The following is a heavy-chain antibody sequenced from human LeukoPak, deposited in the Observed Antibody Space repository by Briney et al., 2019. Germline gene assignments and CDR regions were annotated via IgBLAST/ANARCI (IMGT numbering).Heavy chain of an antibody. CDR2: IYYSGST. J-gene: IGHJ4*02. D-gene: IGHD4-17*01. CDR3: ARQKPYGRFIDY. CDR1: GGSISSSSYY. V-gene: IGHV4-39*01. Sequence: SETLSLTCTVSGGSISSSSYYWGWIRQPPGKGLEWIGSIYYSGSTYYNPSLKSRVTISVDTSKNQFSLKLSSVTAADTAVYYCARQKPYGRFIDYWGQGTLVTVSS.